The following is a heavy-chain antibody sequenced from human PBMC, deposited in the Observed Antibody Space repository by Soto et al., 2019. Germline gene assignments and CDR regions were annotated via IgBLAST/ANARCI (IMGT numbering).Heavy chain of an antibody. CDR2: INQGGNEK. CDR1: GLAFSTHW. V-gene: IGHV3-7*01. J-gene: IGHJ4*02. CDR3: ANRPNKVDAYFGVFDY. D-gene: IGHD3-16*01. Sequence: PGGSLRLSCAASGLAFSTHWMTWVRQAPGRGLEWVANINQGGNEKFYVDSVKGRFTISRDNAKNSLYLQMNSLRAEDTALYYCANRPNKVDAYFGVFDYWGQGILVTVSS.